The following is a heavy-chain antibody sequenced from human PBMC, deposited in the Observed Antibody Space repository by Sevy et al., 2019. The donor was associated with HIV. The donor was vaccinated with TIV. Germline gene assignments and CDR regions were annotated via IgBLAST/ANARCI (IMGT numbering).Heavy chain of an antibody. Sequence: GGSLRLSCTVSGFIFSNFAMHWVRQAPGKGLEWVAVTSYDGSHKYYADSVKGRFTVSRDNSRNILSLEMSSLTRDDTAVFYWGRGENYDEFFQYWGQGTLVTVPS. D-gene: IGHD3-16*01. V-gene: IGHV3-30*04. CDR1: GFIFSNFA. CDR2: TSYDGSHK. CDR3: GRGENYDEFFQY. J-gene: IGHJ1*01.